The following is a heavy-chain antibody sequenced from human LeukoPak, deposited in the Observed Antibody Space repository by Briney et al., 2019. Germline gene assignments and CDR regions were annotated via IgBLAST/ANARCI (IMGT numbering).Heavy chain of an antibody. J-gene: IGHJ4*02. CDR2: ISSSSSYI. CDR1: GFTFSTFT. D-gene: IGHD4-17*01. V-gene: IGHV3-21*01. Sequence: GGSLRLSCVVSGFTFSTFTMNWVRQAPGKGLEWVSCISSSSSYIYYADSVKGRFTISRDNAKNSLHLQMNSLRAEDTAVYYCARVMTTVIKAFDYWGQGTLVTVSS. CDR3: ARVMTTVIKAFDY.